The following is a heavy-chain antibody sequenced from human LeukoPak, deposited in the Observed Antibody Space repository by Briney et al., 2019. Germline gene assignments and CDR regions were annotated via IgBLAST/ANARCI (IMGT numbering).Heavy chain of an antibody. CDR2: INHSGST. J-gene: IGHJ5*02. CDR3: ARTGIVVVAATPFIRSNWCDP. D-gene: IGHD2-15*01. CDR1: GGSFSGYY. Sequence: SETLSLTCAVYGGSFSGYYWSWIRQPPGRGLEWIGEINHSGSTNYNLCLKRRVTISVDTSKNQFSLKLSTVTAADTAVYYCARTGIVVVAATPFIRSNWCDPWGQGTLVTVSS. V-gene: IGHV4-34*01.